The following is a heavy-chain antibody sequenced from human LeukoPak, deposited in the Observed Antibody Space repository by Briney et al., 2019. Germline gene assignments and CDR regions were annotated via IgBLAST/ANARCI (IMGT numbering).Heavy chain of an antibody. CDR1: GYSISSGNY. V-gene: IGHV4-38-2*02. CDR3: ARGKSRGSHIDY. CDR2: IYHSEST. Sequence: SETLSLTCTVSGYSISSGNYWDWIRQPPGKGLEWIGSIYHSESTYYNPSLKSRVTISIDTSKNQFSLKLSSVTAADTAIYFCARGKSRGSHIDYWGQGTLVTVSS. J-gene: IGHJ4*02. D-gene: IGHD1-26*01.